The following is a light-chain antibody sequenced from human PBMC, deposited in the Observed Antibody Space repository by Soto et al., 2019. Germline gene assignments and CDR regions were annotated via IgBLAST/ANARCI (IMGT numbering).Light chain of an antibody. CDR3: SSYAGSNNRGV. J-gene: IGLJ1*01. CDR1: SSDIGGYNY. V-gene: IGLV2-8*01. CDR2: EVS. Sequence: QSALTQPPSASGSPGQSVTISCIGTSSDIGGYNYISWYQHHPGKAPKLMIYEVSQRPSGVPDRFSGSKSGNTASLTVSGLQAEDEADYYCSSYAGSNNRGVFGSGTKLTVL.